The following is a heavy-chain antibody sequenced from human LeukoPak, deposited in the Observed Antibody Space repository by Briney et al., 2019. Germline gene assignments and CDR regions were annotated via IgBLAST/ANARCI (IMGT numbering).Heavy chain of an antibody. Sequence: PGGSLRLSCAASGFTFSSFWMHWVRQVPGKGLVWVARIRGDGRSTTYADSVKGRFTISRDNARNTLNLQMTSLRVDDTAVYYYYSGGFFYWGQGSLVTVSS. J-gene: IGHJ4*02. CDR3: YSGGFFY. D-gene: IGHD6-19*01. CDR1: GFTFSSFW. CDR2: IRGDGRST. V-gene: IGHV3-74*01.